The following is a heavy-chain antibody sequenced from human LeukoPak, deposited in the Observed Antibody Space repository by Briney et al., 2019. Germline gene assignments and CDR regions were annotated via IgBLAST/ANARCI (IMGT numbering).Heavy chain of an antibody. Sequence: PSQTLSLTCTVSGGSISSGGYYWSWIRQHPGKGLEWIGYIYYSGSTYYNPSLKSRVTISVDTSKNQFSLKMSSVTAADTAVHYCARGGGSRPNWFDPWGQGTLVTVSS. J-gene: IGHJ5*02. CDR3: ARGGGSRPNWFDP. D-gene: IGHD3-10*01. CDR2: IYYSGST. CDR1: GGSISSGGYY. V-gene: IGHV4-31*03.